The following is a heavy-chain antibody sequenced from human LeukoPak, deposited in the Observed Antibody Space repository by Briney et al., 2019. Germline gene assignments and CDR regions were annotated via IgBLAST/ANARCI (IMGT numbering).Heavy chain of an antibody. D-gene: IGHD5-18*01. CDR3: ARLYSYGTFFDY. CDR1: GGSISSYY. CDR2: IYYSGST. Sequence: SSETLSLTCTVSGGSISSYYWSWIRQPPGKGLEWIGYIYYSGSTNYNPSLKSRVTISVDTSKNQFSLKLSSVTAADTAVYYCARLYSYGTFFDYWGQGTLVTVSS. J-gene: IGHJ4*02. V-gene: IGHV4-59*01.